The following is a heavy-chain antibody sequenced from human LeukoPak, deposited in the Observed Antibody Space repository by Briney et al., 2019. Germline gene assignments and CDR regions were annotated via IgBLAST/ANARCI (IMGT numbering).Heavy chain of an antibody. CDR2: IYYSGST. J-gene: IGHJ3*02. V-gene: IGHV4-39*01. CDR1: GGSVSSSSYY. D-gene: IGHD3-9*01. Sequence: SETLSLTCTVSGGSVSSSSYYWGWIRQPPGKGLEWIGSIYYSGSTYYNPSLKGRVTISVDTSKNQFSLKLSSVTAADTAVYYCARHLRVDYYDILTGYYLAFDIWGQGTMVTVSS. CDR3: ARHLRVDYYDILTGYYLAFDI.